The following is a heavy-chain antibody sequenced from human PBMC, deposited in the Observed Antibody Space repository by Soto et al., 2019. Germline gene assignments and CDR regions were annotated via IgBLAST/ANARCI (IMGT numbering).Heavy chain of an antibody. V-gene: IGHV3-7*05. CDR2: INPDGSAE. J-gene: IGHJ4*02. CDR3: ARNSGCYRLDY. CDR1: GFMFSSYW. D-gene: IGHD2-2*02. Sequence: GGSLRLSCAASGFMFSSYWMTWVRQAPGKGLEWVATINPDGSAEDYADSVKGRFTISRDNAKNSLYLQMNSLRADDTAVYYCARNSGCYRLDYWGQGALVTVSS.